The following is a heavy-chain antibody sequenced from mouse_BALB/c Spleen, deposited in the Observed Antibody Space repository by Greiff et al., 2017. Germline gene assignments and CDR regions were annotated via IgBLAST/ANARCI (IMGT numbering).Heavy chain of an antibody. CDR2: ISSGSSTI. D-gene: IGHD6-2*01. CDR1: GFTFSSFG. V-gene: IGHV5-17*02. J-gene: IGHJ4*01. CDR3: ARSDSLYAMDY. Sequence: EVQVVESGGGLVQPGGSRKLSCAASGFTFSSFGMHWVRQAPEKGLEWVAYISSGSSTIYYADTVKGRFTISRDNPKNTLFLQMTSLRSEDTAMYYCARSDSLYAMDYWGQGTSVTVSS.